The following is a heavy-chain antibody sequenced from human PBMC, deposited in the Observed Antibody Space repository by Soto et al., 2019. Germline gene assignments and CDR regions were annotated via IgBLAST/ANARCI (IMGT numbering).Heavy chain of an antibody. J-gene: IGHJ6*02. CDR2: INAGNGNT. D-gene: IGHD2-21*02. Sequence: QVPLVQSGAEVKKPGASVKVSCKASGYTFTSYAMHWVRQAPGQRLEWMGWINAGNGNTKYSQKFQGRVTITRDTSASTAYMELSSLRSEDTAVYYCARDPLSGGDFGYGMDVWGQGTTVTVSS. CDR3: ARDPLSGGDFGYGMDV. CDR1: GYTFTSYA. V-gene: IGHV1-3*01.